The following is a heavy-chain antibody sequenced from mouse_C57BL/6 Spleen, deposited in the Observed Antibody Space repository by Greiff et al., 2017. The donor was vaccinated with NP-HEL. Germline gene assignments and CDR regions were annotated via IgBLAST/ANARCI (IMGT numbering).Heavy chain of an antibody. CDR2: FYPGSGSI. J-gene: IGHJ2*01. V-gene: IGHV1-62-2*01. CDR3: ARHEEKANWDSLFDY. CDR1: GYTFTEYT. Sequence: QVQLKESGAELVKPGASVKLSCKASGYTFTEYTIHWVKQRSGQGLEWIGWFYPGSGSIKYNEKFKDKATLTADKSSSTVYMELSRLTSEDSAVYFCARHEEKANWDSLFDYWGQGTTLTVSS. D-gene: IGHD4-1*01.